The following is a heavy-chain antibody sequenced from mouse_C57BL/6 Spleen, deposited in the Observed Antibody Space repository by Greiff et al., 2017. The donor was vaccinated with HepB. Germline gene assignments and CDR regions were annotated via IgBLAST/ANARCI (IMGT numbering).Heavy chain of an antibody. J-gene: IGHJ4*01. CDR1: GFTFSSYA. V-gene: IGHV5-4*03. CDR3: ARGNDAYYYAMDY. CDR2: ISDGGSYT. Sequence: EVKLMESGGGLVKPGGSLKLSCAASGFTFSSYAMSWVRQTPEKRLEWVATISDGGSYTYYPDNVKGRFTISRDNAKNNLYLQMSHLKSEDTAMYYCARGNDAYYYAMDYWGQGTSVTVSS. D-gene: IGHD2-3*01.